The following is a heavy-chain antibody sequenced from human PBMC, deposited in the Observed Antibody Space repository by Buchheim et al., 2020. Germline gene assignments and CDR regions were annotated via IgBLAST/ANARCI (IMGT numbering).Heavy chain of an antibody. D-gene: IGHD6-6*01. CDR3: ARHRWKGSSSLGAFDY. Sequence: QLQLQESGPGLVKPSETLSLTCTVSGDSISSLSYYWGWLRQPPGKGLEWIGSIFYNGGTYYNPSLKSRVTISVDTSKNQLSLKLSSVTAADTAVYYCARHRWKGSSSLGAFDYWGQGTL. V-gene: IGHV4-39*01. CDR2: IFYNGGT. J-gene: IGHJ4*02. CDR1: GDSISSLSYY.